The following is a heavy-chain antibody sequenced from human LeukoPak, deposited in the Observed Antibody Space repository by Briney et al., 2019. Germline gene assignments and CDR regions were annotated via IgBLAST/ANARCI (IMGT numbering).Heavy chain of an antibody. V-gene: IGHV3-9*01. CDR3: AKDAGYYDSSGQFDI. CDR1: GFTFDDYA. D-gene: IGHD3-22*01. CDR2: ISWNSGSI. Sequence: PGGSLRLSCAASGFTFDDYAMHWVRQAPGKGLEWVSGISWNSGSIGYADSVKGRFTTSRDNAKNSLYLQMNSLRAEDTALYYCAKDAGYYDSSGQFDIWGQGTMVTVSS. J-gene: IGHJ3*02.